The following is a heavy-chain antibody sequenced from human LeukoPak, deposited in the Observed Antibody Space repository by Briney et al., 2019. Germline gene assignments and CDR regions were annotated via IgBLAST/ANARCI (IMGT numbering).Heavy chain of an antibody. D-gene: IGHD1/OR15-1a*01. CDR3: AKGGEQVTWNFQN. V-gene: IGHV1-24*01. CDR2: FDPEDGET. Sequence: ASVKVSCKVSGYTLTELSMHWVRQAPGKGLEWMGGFDPEDGETIYAQKFQGRVTMTEDTSTDTAYMEPSSLRSEDTAVYYCAKGGEQVTWNFQNWGQGTLVTVSS. CDR1: GYTLTELS. J-gene: IGHJ1*01.